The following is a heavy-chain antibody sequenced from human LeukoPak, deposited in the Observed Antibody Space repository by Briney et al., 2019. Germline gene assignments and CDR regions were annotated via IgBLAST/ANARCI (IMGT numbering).Heavy chain of an antibody. Sequence: SETLSLTCAVYGGFFSGYYWSWIRQPPGKGLEWIGEINHSGSTNYNPSLKSRVTISVDTSKNQFSLKLSSVTAADTAVYYCARGRYSSGRLRHFDYWGQGTLVTVSS. CDR2: INHSGST. CDR3: ARGRYSSGRLRHFDY. J-gene: IGHJ4*02. V-gene: IGHV4-34*01. CDR1: GGFFSGYY. D-gene: IGHD6-19*01.